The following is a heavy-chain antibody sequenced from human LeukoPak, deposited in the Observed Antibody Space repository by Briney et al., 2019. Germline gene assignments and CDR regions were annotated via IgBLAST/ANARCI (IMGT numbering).Heavy chain of an antibody. CDR2: IYTSGST. D-gene: IGHD3-3*01. J-gene: IGHJ5*02. CDR1: GGSISSGSYY. V-gene: IGHV4-61*02. CDR3: ARDTSYDFWSGYFWFDP. Sequence: SETLSLTCTVSGGSISSGSYYWSWIRQPAGKGLEWIGRIYTSGSTNYNPSLKSRVTISVDTSKNQFSLRLSSVTAADTAVYYCARDTSYDFWSGYFWFDPWGQGTLVTVSS.